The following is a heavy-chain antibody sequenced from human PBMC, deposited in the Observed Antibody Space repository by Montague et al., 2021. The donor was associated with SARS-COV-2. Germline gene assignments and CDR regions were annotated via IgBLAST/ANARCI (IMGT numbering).Heavy chain of an antibody. J-gene: IGHJ4*02. D-gene: IGHD1-26*01. Sequence: SLRLSCAVSGFTFSSYAFHWVRQAPGKGLDWVAVISYDGTNKYYADSVKGRFTISRDNSKNTLYLQMNSLRPDDSAMYYCARDRGEYSGSPNYYFDYWGQGTLVTVSS. CDR3: ARDRGEYSGSPNYYFDY. V-gene: IGHV3-30-3*01. CDR1: GFTFSSYA. CDR2: ISYDGTNK.